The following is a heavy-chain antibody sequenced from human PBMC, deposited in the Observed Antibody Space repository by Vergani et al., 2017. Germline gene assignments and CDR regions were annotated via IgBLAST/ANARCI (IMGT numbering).Heavy chain of an antibody. CDR1: GYSISSGYY. V-gene: IGHV4-38-2*01. CDR2: INHSGST. D-gene: IGHD4-11*01. CDR3: ARSHTVTTSAFDI. Sequence: QVQLQESGPGLVKPSETLSLTCAVSGYSISSGYYWSWIRQPPGKGLEWIGEINHSGSTNNNPSLKSRVTISVDTSKNQFSLKVSSVTAADTAVYYCARSHTVTTSAFDIWGQGTMVTVSS. J-gene: IGHJ3*02.